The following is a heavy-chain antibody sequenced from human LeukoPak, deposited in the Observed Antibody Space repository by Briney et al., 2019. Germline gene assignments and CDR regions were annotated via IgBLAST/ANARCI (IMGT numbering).Heavy chain of an antibody. CDR2: INHSGST. Sequence: SETLSLTCAVYGGSFSGYYWSWIRQPPGKGLEWIGEINHSGSTNYNPSLKSRVTISVDTSKNQFSLKLSSVTAADTAVYYCARGDILRSVRHYFDYWGQGTLVTVSS. J-gene: IGHJ4*02. V-gene: IGHV4-34*01. CDR1: GGSFSGYY. CDR3: ARGDILRSVRHYFDY. D-gene: IGHD3-9*01.